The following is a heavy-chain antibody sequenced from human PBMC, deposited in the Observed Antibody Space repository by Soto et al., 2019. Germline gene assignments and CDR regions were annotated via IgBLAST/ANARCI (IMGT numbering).Heavy chain of an antibody. Sequence: QVQLVESGGGVVQPGRSLRLSCAASGFTFSYHALNWVRQAPGKGLEWVAVISYDGDNKYIAESVKGCFTISRDNSKNTVSLQMNSLRTEDTAMYFCARGTTTSAFSAMDVWGQGTTVTVSS. CDR3: ARGTTTSAFSAMDV. J-gene: IGHJ6*02. CDR1: GFTFSYHA. V-gene: IGHV3-30-3*01. CDR2: ISYDGDNK. D-gene: IGHD1-1*01.